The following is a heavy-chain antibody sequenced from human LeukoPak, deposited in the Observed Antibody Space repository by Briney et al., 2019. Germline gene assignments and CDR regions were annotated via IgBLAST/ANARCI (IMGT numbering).Heavy chain of an antibody. D-gene: IGHD3-3*01. Sequence: PGGSLRLSCAASGFTVSSNYMSWVRQAPGKGLEWVSVIYSGGSTYYADSVKGRFTISRDNSKNTLYLQMNSLRAEDTAVYYCARRYYDFWSGYPVNYYYYMDVWGKGTTVTVSS. CDR3: ARRYYDFWSGYPVNYYYYMDV. CDR2: IYSGGST. CDR1: GFTVSSNY. J-gene: IGHJ6*03. V-gene: IGHV3-53*01.